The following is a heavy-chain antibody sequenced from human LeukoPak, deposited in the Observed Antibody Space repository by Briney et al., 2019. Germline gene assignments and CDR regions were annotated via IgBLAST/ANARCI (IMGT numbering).Heavy chain of an antibody. D-gene: IGHD6-13*01. J-gene: IGHJ6*02. Sequence: ASVKVSCKASGYTFTGYCMHWVRQAPGQGLEWMGWINPNSGGTNYAQKFQGRVTMTRDTSISTAYMELSRLRSDDTAVYYCARGIAAAGAYYYGMDVRGQGTTVTVSS. CDR1: GYTFTGYC. CDR2: INPNSGGT. V-gene: IGHV1-2*02. CDR3: ARGIAAAGAYYYGMDV.